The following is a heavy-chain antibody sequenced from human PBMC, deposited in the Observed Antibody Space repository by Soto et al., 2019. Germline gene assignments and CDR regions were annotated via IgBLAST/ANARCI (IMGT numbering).Heavy chain of an antibody. CDR2: IGTAGDT. Sequence: PGGSLRLSCAASGFTFISYDMHWVRQATGKGLEWVSAIGTAGDTYYPGSVKGRFTISRENAKNSLYLQMNSLRAGDTAVYYCARGGSGYCISTSCQSWFDPWGQGTLVTVSS. V-gene: IGHV3-13*01. CDR3: ARGGSGYCISTSCQSWFDP. J-gene: IGHJ5*02. D-gene: IGHD2-2*01. CDR1: GFTFISYD.